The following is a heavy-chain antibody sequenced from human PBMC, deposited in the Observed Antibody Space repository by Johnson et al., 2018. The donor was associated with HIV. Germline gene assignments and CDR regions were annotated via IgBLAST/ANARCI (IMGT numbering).Heavy chain of an antibody. CDR1: GFTVSSNY. J-gene: IGHJ3*02. CDR3: ARDRGQWLLGMSDAFDI. Sequence: VQLVESGGGLVQPGGSLRLSCAASGFTVSSNYMSWVRQAPGKGLEWVSVIYSGGSTYYADSVKGRFTISRDNSKNTLYLQMNSLRAEYTAVYYCARDRGQWLLGMSDAFDIWGQGTMVTVSS. V-gene: IGHV3-66*01. CDR2: IYSGGST. D-gene: IGHD3-22*01.